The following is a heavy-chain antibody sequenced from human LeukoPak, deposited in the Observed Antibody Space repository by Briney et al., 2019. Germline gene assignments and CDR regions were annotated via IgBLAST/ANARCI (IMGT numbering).Heavy chain of an antibody. V-gene: IGHV3-64D*06. CDR1: GFTFSSYA. J-gene: IGHJ4*02. Sequence: GGSLRLSCSASGFTFSSYAMHWVRQAPGKGLEYVSAISSNGGSTYYADSVKGRFTISRDNSKNTLYLQMSSLSAEDTAVYYCVKGVGSSGWYGRYWGQGTLVTVSS. CDR3: VKGVGSSGWYGRY. CDR2: ISSNGGST. D-gene: IGHD6-19*01.